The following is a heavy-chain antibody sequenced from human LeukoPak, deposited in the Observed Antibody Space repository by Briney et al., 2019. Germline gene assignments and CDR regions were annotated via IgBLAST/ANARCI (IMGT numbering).Heavy chain of an antibody. CDR2: INAGNGHT. Sequence: ASVKVSCKASGYTFSGYAIHWVRLAPGQRFEWMGWINAGNGHTKYSQNFQGRVTITRDSSANIVYMDVSSLTSEDTAVYYCARGIWSATRVDYYLDNWGRGTLVTVSS. J-gene: IGHJ4*02. CDR3: ARGIWSATRVDYYLDN. CDR1: GYTFSGYA. V-gene: IGHV1-3*01. D-gene: IGHD5-24*01.